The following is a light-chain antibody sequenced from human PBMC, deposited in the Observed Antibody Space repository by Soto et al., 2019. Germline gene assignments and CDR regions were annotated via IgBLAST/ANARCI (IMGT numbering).Light chain of an antibody. CDR3: TSYTRSNTVI. CDR2: DVN. CDR1: GSDIGGYNY. Sequence: QSVLTQPASVSGSPGQSITIACTGTGSDIGGYNYVSWYQQHPGTAPKLLIYDVNNRPSGVSDRLSGSKSGNTASLTISGLQAEDEADYYCTSYTRSNTVIFDGGTQLTVL. J-gene: IGLJ2*01. V-gene: IGLV2-14*01.